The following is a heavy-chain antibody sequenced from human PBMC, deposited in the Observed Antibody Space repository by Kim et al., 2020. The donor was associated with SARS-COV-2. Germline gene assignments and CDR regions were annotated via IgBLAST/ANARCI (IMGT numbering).Heavy chain of an antibody. CDR2: INPNSGGK. V-gene: IGHV1-2*02. CDR3: ASSSGYWLNH. J-gene: IGHJ5*02. CDR1: GYTFTGYY. D-gene: IGHD3-22*01. Sequence: AAVKVSCKASGYTFTGYYMHWVRQAPGQGLEWMGWINPNSGGKNYAQMFQGRVNITRDTSISTAYLELSRLRTDDTAVYYRASSSGYWLNHWGQGSLVPV.